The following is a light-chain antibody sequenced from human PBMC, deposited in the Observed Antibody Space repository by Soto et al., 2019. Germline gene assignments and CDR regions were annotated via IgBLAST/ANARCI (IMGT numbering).Light chain of an antibody. V-gene: IGKV3-15*01. CDR1: QSVSSR. CDR3: QQYTNWPAM. J-gene: IGKJ1*01. Sequence: EIVMTQSPATLPVSLGERATLSCRASQSVSSRLAWYQQKPGQAPRLLVYGASTRATGIPARFRGRGPGTEFTLTIRSLQSEDFGVYYCQQYTNWPAMFGQVTKG. CDR2: GAS.